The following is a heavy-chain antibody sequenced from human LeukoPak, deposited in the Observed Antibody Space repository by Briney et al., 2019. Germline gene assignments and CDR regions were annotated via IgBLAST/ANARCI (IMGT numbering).Heavy chain of an antibody. D-gene: IGHD6-13*01. CDR3: AKDHSSSWYMPLFETGY. J-gene: IGHJ4*02. CDR2: ISHDGSNK. Sequence: GGSLRLSCAASGFTFSSYGMHWVRQAPGKGLEWVAVISHDGSNKYYADSVKGRFTISRDNSKNTLYLQMNSLRAEDTAVYYCAKDHSSSWYMPLFETGYWGQGTLVTVSS. V-gene: IGHV3-30*18. CDR1: GFTFSSYG.